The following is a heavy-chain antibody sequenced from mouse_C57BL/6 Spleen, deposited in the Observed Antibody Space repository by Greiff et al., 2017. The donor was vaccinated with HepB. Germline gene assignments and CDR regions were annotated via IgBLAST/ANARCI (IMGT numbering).Heavy chain of an antibody. J-gene: IGHJ3*01. CDR1: GFTFTDYE. CDR2: IDPETGGT. CDR3: SPLTGTWRGFAY. V-gene: IGHV1-15*01. D-gene: IGHD4-1*01. Sequence: VQRVESGAELVRPGASVTLSCKASGFTFTDYEMHWVKQTPVHGLEWIGAIDPETGGTAYNQKFKGKAILTADKSSSTAYMELRSLTSEDSAVYYCSPLTGTWRGFAYWGQGTLVTVSA.